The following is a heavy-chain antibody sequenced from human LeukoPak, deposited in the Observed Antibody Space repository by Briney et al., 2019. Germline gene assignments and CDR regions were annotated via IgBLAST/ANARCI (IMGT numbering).Heavy chain of an antibody. D-gene: IGHD6-19*01. V-gene: IGHV3-9*01. CDR1: GFTFDDYA. CDR3: AKGSIGAVAGSFFDY. Sequence: GRSLRLSCAASGFTFDDYAMHWVRQAPGKGLEWVSGISWNSGSIGYADSVKGRFTISRDNAKNSLYLQMNSLRAEDTALYYCAKGSIGAVAGSFFDYWGEGTLVSVSS. J-gene: IGHJ4*02. CDR2: ISWNSGSI.